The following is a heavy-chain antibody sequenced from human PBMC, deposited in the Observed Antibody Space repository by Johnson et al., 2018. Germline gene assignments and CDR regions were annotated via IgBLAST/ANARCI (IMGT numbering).Heavy chain of an antibody. CDR3: VRGKPVGCCDF. J-gene: IGHJ4*02. CDR2: SKDKANNYAT. V-gene: IGHV3-72*01. CDR1: GFTFIDHY. Sequence: EVQLVESGGGLVLPGGSLRLACAASGFTFIDHYMDWVRQVPGKGLEWVGRSKDKANNYATDFAASVKGRFTISREDSKNSVYLQMNSLKTEDTAVYYWVRGKPVGCCDFWGQGTLVTVSS. D-gene: IGHD1-14*01.